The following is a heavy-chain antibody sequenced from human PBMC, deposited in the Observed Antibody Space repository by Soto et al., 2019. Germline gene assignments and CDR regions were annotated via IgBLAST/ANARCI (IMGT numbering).Heavy chain of an antibody. Sequence: GASVKVSCKASGYTFIAYYIHWVRQAPGRGLEWLGWIRPNSGDTKYAQKFQGSVTITRDTSASTAYMELSSLSSEDTAVYFCAREFLSLSNSWREYFHQWGQGTLVTV. CDR3: AREFLSLSNSWREYFHQ. V-gene: IGHV1-2*04. D-gene: IGHD6-13*01. CDR2: IRPNSGDT. J-gene: IGHJ1*01. CDR1: GYTFIAYY.